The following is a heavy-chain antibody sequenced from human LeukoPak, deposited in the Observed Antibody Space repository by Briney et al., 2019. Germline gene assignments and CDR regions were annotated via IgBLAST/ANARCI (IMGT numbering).Heavy chain of an antibody. J-gene: IGHJ4*02. Sequence: GGSLRLSCTASGFTFGDYAMSWFRQAPGKGLEWVGFIRSKAYGGTTEYAASVKGRFTISRDDSKSIAYLQMNSLKTEDTAVYYCTNPPTYYYDSSQGHWGQGTLVTVSS. CDR1: GFTFGDYA. CDR3: TNPPTYYYDSSQGH. V-gene: IGHV3-49*03. CDR2: IRSKAYGGTT. D-gene: IGHD3-22*01.